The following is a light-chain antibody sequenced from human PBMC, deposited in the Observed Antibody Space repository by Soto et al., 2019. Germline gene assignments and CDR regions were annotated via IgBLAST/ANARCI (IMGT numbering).Light chain of an antibody. V-gene: IGKV3D-20*02. CDR3: QHRSDWPIT. CDR2: DTS. CDR1: QSVSSSY. Sequence: EIVLTQSPGTLSLSPGERATLSCRASQSVSSSYLGWFQQRPGQAPRLLIYDTSNRATGIPDRFSGSGSGTDFTLTISRLEPEDFAVYYCQHRSDWPITFGQGTRLEIK. J-gene: IGKJ5*01.